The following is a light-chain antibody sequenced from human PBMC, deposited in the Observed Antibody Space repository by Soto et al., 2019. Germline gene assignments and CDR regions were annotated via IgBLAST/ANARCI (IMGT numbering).Light chain of an antibody. CDR3: SSYTSSSTVV. CDR2: DVS. CDR1: SSDVGAYNY. Sequence: QSALTQPASVSGSPGQSITISCTGTSSDVGAYNYFSWYQHHPGKAPKLLIYDVSHRPSGVSNRFSGSKSGNTASLTISGLQAEDEADYYCSSYTSSSTVVFGGGTKLTVL. J-gene: IGLJ2*01. V-gene: IGLV2-14*03.